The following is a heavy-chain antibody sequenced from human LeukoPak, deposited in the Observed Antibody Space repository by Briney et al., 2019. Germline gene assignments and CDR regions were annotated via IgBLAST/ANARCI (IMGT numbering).Heavy chain of an antibody. CDR2: IYTSGST. CDR1: GGSISSYY. D-gene: IGHD3-16*02. Sequence: PSETLSLTCTVSGGSISSYYWSWIRQPAGKGLEWIGRIYTSGSTNYNPSLKSRVTMSVDTSKNQFSLKLSSVTAADTAVYYCARPHRGYYDYAWGSYRYNYFGYWGQGTLVTVSS. V-gene: IGHV4-4*07. CDR3: ARPHRGYYDYAWGSYRYNYFGY. J-gene: IGHJ4*02.